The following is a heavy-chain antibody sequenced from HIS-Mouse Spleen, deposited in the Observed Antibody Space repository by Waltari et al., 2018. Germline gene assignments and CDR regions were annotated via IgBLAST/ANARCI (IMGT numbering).Heavy chain of an antibody. CDR3: AREIPYSSSWYDWYFDL. CDR2: IYYSGST. D-gene: IGHD6-13*01. CDR1: GGSISSCSYH. J-gene: IGHJ2*01. V-gene: IGHV4-39*07. Sequence: QLQLQESGPGLVKPSETLSLTCTVSGGSISSCSYHWGGIRQPPGKGLEWIGSIYYSGSTYYNPSLKSRVTISVDTSKNQFSLKLSSVTAADTAVYYCAREIPYSSSWYDWYFDLWGRGTLVTVSS.